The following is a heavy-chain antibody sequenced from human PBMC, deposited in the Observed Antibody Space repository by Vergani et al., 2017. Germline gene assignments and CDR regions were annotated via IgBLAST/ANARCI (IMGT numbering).Heavy chain of an antibody. V-gene: IGHV4-4*01. J-gene: IGHJ4*02. D-gene: IGHD3-16*02. CDR3: ASIARAPTRRNPPPDY. Sequence: QVQLQESGPGLVKPPGTLSLTCAVSGGSISSSNWWSWVRQPPGKGLEWIGEIYHSGSTNYNPSLKSRVTISVDTSKNQFSLQLTSVTAADSALYFCASIARAPTRRNPPPDYWGQGILVTVSS. CDR1: GGSISSSNW. CDR2: IYHSGST.